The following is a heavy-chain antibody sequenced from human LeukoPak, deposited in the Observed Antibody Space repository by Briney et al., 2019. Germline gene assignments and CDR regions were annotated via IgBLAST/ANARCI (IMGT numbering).Heavy chain of an antibody. CDR3: ARVLGRSWFGEP. CDR1: GFTFSSYS. J-gene: IGHJ5*02. CDR2: ISSSSSYI. V-gene: IGHV3-21*01. Sequence: GGSLRLSCAASGFTFSSYSMNWVRQAPGKGLEWVSSISSSSSYIYYADSVKGRFTISRDNAKNSLYLQMNSLRAEDTAVYYCARVLGRSWFGEPWGQGTLVTVSS. D-gene: IGHD3-10*01.